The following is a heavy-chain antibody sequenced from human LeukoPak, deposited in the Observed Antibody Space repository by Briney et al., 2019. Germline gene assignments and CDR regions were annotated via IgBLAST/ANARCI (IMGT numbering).Heavy chain of an antibody. CDR2: INHSGST. V-gene: IGHV4-34*01. CDR1: GGSFSGYY. CDR3: AGGLWSGYDLGY. D-gene: IGHD5-12*01. J-gene: IGHJ4*02. Sequence: PSETLSLTCAVYGGSFSGYYWSWIRQPPGKGLEWIGEINHSGSTNYNPSLKSRVTISVDTSKNQFSLELSSVTAADTAVYYCAGGLWSGYDLGYWGQGTLVTVSS.